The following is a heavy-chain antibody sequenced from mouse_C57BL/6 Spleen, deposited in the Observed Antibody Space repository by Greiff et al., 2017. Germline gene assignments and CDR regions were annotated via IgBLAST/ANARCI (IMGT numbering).Heavy chain of an antibody. Sequence: EVKLVESGGGLVKPGGSLKLSCAASGFTFSSYAMSWVRQTPEKRLEWVATISDGGSYTYYPDNVKGRFTISRDNAKNNLYLQMSQLKSEDTAMYYCARDYWNYVTPYAIDYWGQGTSVTVSS. V-gene: IGHV5-4*01. CDR1: GFTFSSYA. CDR2: ISDGGSYT. D-gene: IGHD2-1*01. J-gene: IGHJ4*01. CDR3: ARDYWNYVTPYAIDY.